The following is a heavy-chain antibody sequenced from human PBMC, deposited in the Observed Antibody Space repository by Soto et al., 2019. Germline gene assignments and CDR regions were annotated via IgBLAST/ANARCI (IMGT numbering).Heavy chain of an antibody. CDR2: IKQDGSEK. V-gene: IGHV3-7*05. D-gene: IGHD3-3*01. Sequence: HPGGSLRLSCAASGSTFSSYWMSWVRQAPGKGLEWVANIKQDGSEKYYADSVKGRFTISRDNAKNSLYLQMNSLRAEDTAVYYCARGRIFGVVTPLYYFDYWGQGTLVTVSS. CDR3: ARGRIFGVVTPLYYFDY. J-gene: IGHJ4*02. CDR1: GSTFSSYW.